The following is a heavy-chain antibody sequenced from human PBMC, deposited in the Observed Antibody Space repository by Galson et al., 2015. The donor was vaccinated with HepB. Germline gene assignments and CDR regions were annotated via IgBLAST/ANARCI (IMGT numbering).Heavy chain of an antibody. J-gene: IGHJ4*02. CDR1: GFTFSSYA. Sequence: SLRLSCAASGFTFSSYAMHWVRQAPGKGLEWVAVISYDGSNKYYADSVKGRFTISRDNSKNTLYLQMNSLGAEDTAVYYCARDLGWNYYFDYWGQGTLVTVSS. CDR2: ISYDGSNK. D-gene: IGHD1-7*01. CDR3: ARDLGWNYYFDY. V-gene: IGHV3-30-3*01.